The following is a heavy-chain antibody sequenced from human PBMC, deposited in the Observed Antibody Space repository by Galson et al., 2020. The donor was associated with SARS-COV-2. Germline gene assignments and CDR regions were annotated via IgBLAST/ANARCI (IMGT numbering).Heavy chain of an antibody. CDR1: GGSFKNYY. J-gene: IGHJ6*02. Sequence: SETLSLTCAVYGGSFKNYYWTWIRQSPGKGLQWIGEINHRGSTNYDPSLQGRVALSVDTSKNQFSLRLSAVTAADTAVYYCVRGAEERRIVVLGPYYYTFLDVWGGGNADTVSS. V-gene: IGHV4-34*01. CDR2: INHRGST. D-gene: IGHD3-22*01. CDR3: VRGAEERRIVVLGPYYYTFLDV.